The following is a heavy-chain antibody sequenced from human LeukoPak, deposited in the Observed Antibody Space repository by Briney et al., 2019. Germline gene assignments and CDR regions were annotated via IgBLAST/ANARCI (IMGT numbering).Heavy chain of an antibody. CDR3: ARPHGSSGWYYLDY. J-gene: IGHJ4*02. CDR2: IIPMLGIA. Sequence: SVKVSCKASGGTFSSYAISWVRQAPGQGLEWMGRIIPMLGIANYAQKFQGRVTITADKATSTAYMELSSLRSEDTAVYYCARPHGSSGWYYLDYWGQGTLVTVSS. D-gene: IGHD6-19*01. CDR1: GGTFSSYA. V-gene: IGHV1-69*04.